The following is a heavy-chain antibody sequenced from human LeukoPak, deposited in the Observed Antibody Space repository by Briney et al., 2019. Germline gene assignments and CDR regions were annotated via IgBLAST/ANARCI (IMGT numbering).Heavy chain of an antibody. Sequence: GGSLRLSCAVSGFTFSVNAVSWVRQAPGKGLDWVSSIIASGATFYADSVKGRFTMSKDNSKNNLYLQMNSPRDEDTAIYYCARDLGGWYEADWGQGTLVTVSS. D-gene: IGHD6-19*01. CDR3: ARDLGGWYEAD. V-gene: IGHV3-23*01. J-gene: IGHJ4*02. CDR1: GFTFSVNA. CDR2: IIASGAT.